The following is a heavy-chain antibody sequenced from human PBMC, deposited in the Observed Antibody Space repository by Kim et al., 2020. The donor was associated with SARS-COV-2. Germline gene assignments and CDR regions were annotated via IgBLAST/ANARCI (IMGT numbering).Heavy chain of an antibody. V-gene: IGHV3-33*06. CDR3: AKDAGVLRYFLGMDV. J-gene: IGHJ6*02. CDR1: GFTFSSYG. D-gene: IGHD3-9*01. Sequence: GGSLRLSCAASGFTFSSYGMHWVRQAPGKGLEWVAVIWYDGSNKYYADSVKGRFTISRDNSKNTLYLQMNSLRAEDTAVYYCAKDAGVLRYFLGMDVWGQGTTVTVSS. CDR2: IWYDGSNK.